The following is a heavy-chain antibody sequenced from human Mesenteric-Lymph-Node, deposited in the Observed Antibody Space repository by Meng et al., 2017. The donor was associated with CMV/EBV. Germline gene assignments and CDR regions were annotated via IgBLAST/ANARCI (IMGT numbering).Heavy chain of an antibody. CDR1: GFTFANCA. V-gene: IGHV3-23*01. Sequence: SGFTFANCARNWVRQSPGKGLEWVSSISGSGSSTYYLDSVKGRFTISRDNSKNTLYLQMNSLRAEDTALYYCAKGVGDCSSTSCPLGYWGQGTLVTVSS. CDR2: ISGSGSST. D-gene: IGHD2-2*01. J-gene: IGHJ4*02. CDR3: AKGVGDCSSTSCPLGY.